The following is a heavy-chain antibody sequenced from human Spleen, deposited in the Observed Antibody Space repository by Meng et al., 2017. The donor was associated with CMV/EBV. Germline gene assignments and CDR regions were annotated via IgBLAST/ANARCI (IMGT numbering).Heavy chain of an antibody. CDR3: TRDLVGYDAFDI. V-gene: IGHV1-2*02. CDR2: INPNSGGT. J-gene: IGHJ3*02. Sequence: ASVKVSCKASGYTFTGYYMHWVRQAPGQGLEWMGWINPNSGGTNYAQKFQGRVTMTRDTSISTAYMELSSLRSEDTAVYYCTRDLVGYDAFDIWGQGTMVTVSS. D-gene: IGHD3-22*01. CDR1: GYTFTGYY.